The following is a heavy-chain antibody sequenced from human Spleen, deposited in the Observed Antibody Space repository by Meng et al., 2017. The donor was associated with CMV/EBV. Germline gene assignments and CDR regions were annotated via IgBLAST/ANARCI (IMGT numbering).Heavy chain of an antibody. Sequence: ASVKVSCKASGYTFISYYMHWVRQAPGQGLEWMGIINPSGGSTSYAQKFQGRVTMTRDTSTSTVYMELSSLRSEDTAVYYCARARQAAADTTWFDPCGQGTLVTVSS. V-gene: IGHV1-46*01. CDR1: GYTFISYY. CDR2: INPSGGST. J-gene: IGHJ5*02. D-gene: IGHD6-13*01. CDR3: ARARQAAADTTWFDP.